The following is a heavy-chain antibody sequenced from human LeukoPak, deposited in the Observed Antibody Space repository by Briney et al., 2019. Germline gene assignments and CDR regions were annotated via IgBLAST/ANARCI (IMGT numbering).Heavy chain of an antibody. CDR3: SAYSGYAFDY. J-gene: IGHJ4*02. D-gene: IGHD5-12*01. CDR2: VKSQSDGGAT. Sequence: GGSLRLSCATSGVTFSDAWMAWVRQAPGRGLEWVGLVKSQSDGGATDYAPAVESRFTISRDDSKNTLYLQMSSLKTEDTAVCYCSAYSGYAFDYWGQGTLVTVSS. CDR1: GVTFSDAW. V-gene: IGHV3-15*01.